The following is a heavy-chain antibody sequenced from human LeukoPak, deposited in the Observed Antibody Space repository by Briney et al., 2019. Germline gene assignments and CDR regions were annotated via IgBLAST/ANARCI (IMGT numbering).Heavy chain of an antibody. CDR1: GYSFTSYW. V-gene: IGHV5-51*01. J-gene: IGHJ6*03. D-gene: IGHD3-3*01. CDR3: ARLPFWIGLKYYYYYTDV. Sequence: GESLKISCKGSGYSFTSYWIGWVRQMPGKGLEWMGIIYPGDSDTRYSPSFQGQVTISADKSISTAYLQWSSLKASDTAMYYCARLPFWIGLKYYYYYTDVWGKGTTVTVSS. CDR2: IYPGDSDT.